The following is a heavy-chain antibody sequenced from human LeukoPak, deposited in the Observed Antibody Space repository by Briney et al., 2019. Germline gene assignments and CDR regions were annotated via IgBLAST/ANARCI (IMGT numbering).Heavy chain of an antibody. CDR1: GGSVSSGSYY. V-gene: IGHV4-61*01. D-gene: IGHD3-10*01. CDR3: ARAPITMVRGVIPFDY. Sequence: TSETLSLTCTVSGGSVSSGSYYWSWIRQPPGKGLEWIGYIYYSGSTNYNPPLKSRVTISVDTSKNQFSLKLSSVTAADTAVYYCARAPITMVRGVIPFDYWGQGTLVTVSS. J-gene: IGHJ4*02. CDR2: IYYSGST.